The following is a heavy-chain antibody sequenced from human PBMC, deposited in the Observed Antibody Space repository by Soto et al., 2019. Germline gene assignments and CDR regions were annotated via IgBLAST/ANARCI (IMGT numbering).Heavy chain of an antibody. CDR3: AHRRPYYDSSGYPGPFDY. V-gene: IGHV2-5*01. CDR1: GFSLSTSGVG. Sequence: ESGPTLVNPTQTLTLTCTFSGFSLSTSGVGVGWIRQPPGKALEWLALIYWNDDKRYSPSLKSRLTITKDTSKNQVVLTMTNMDPVDTATYYCAHRRPYYDSSGYPGPFDYWGQGTLVTVSS. D-gene: IGHD3-22*01. J-gene: IGHJ4*02. CDR2: IYWNDDK.